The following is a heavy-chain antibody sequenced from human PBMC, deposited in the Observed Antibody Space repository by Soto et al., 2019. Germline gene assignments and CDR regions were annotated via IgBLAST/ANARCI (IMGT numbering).Heavy chain of an antibody. Sequence: EVQLVESGGGLVQPGGSLRLSCAASKFTFTSYWMHWVRQAPGKGLMWVSRINPDGSRTTYADSVKGRFTISRDNAKNTVFLQMNSLRVEDTAVYYCVRVASGSYDWIDPWGQGSLVTVSS. J-gene: IGHJ5*02. CDR1: KFTFTSYW. D-gene: IGHD1-26*01. CDR3: VRVASGSYDWIDP. CDR2: INPDGSRT. V-gene: IGHV3-74*01.